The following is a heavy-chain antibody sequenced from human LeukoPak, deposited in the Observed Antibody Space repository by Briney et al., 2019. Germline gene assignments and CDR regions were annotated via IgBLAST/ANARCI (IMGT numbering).Heavy chain of an antibody. CDR3: ARLKGYSSGWYPSYYFDY. Sequence: SETLSLTCTVSGGSISSYFWNWIRQPAGRGLEWIGRIYTSGSTNYNPSLKSRVTMSVDTSKNQISLKLSSVTAADTAVYYCARLKGYSSGWYPSYYFDYWGQGTLVTVSS. J-gene: IGHJ4*02. D-gene: IGHD6-19*01. CDR2: IYTSGST. V-gene: IGHV4-4*07. CDR1: GGSISSYF.